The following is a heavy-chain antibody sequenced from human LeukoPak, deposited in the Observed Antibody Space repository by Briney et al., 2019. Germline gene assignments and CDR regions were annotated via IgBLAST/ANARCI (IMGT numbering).Heavy chain of an antibody. CDR1: GGTLSSYA. J-gene: IGHJ4*02. Sequence: ASVKVAWKASGGTLSSYAISWVRQAPGQGLEWMGILNPSGDSTSYAQKFQGRVTMTRDTSTSTVYMELSSLRSEDTAVYYCTFGRRGAYYFDHWGQGTLVTVSS. V-gene: IGHV1-46*01. CDR2: LNPSGDST. D-gene: IGHD3-10*01. CDR3: TFGRRGAYYFDH.